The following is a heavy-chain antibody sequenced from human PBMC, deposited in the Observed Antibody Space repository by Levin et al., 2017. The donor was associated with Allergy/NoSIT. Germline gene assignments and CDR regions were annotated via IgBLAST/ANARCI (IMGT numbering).Heavy chain of an antibody. Sequence: ETLSLTCAASGFTFSNHWMTWVRQAPGKGLEWVANIKQDGSAKYYVDSVKGRFTISRDNAKNSLYLQMDSLRAEDTAVYYCARNFETDYWGQGTLVTVSS. CDR3: ARNFETDY. J-gene: IGHJ4*02. CDR1: GFTFSNHW. CDR2: IKQDGSAK. V-gene: IGHV3-7*01.